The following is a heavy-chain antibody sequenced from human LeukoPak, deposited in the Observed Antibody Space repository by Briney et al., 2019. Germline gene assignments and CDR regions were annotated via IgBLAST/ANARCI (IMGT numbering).Heavy chain of an antibody. D-gene: IGHD2-2*02. Sequence: ASVKVSCKASGHTFTSYGISWVRQAPGQGLEWMGWISAYNGNTNYAQKLQGRVTMTTDTSTSTAYMELRSLRSDDTAVYYCARDRSCSSTSCYSWYYYYYYGMDVWGQGTTVTVSS. V-gene: IGHV1-18*01. CDR3: ARDRSCSSTSCYSWYYYYYYGMDV. CDR2: ISAYNGNT. CDR1: GHTFTSYG. J-gene: IGHJ6*02.